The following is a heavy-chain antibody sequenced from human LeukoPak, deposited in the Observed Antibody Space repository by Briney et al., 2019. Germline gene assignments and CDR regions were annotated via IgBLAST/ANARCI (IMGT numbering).Heavy chain of an antibody. Sequence: GGSLRLSCAASGFSFSSYSINWVRQAPGKGLEWVSYISGDGNAKHYTDSVKGRFTISRDNAKNSLYLQMISLTAEDTAVYYCARWRGAQSEFEYWGQGTLVTVSS. V-gene: IGHV3-48*04. CDR1: GFSFSSYS. CDR2: ISGDGNAK. CDR3: ARWRGAQSEFEY. J-gene: IGHJ4*02. D-gene: IGHD3-3*01.